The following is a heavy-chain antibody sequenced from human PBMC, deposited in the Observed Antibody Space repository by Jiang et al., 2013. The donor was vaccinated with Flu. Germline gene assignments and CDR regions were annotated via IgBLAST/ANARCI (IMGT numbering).Heavy chain of an antibody. Sequence: VSYISSSSSYTNYADSVKGRFTISRDNAKNSLYLQMNSLRAEDTAVYYCARDQGASYYDSSGYYYGYWGQGTLVTVSS. J-gene: IGHJ4*02. V-gene: IGHV3-11*06. CDR3: ARDQGASYYDSSGYYYGY. CDR2: ISSSSSYT. D-gene: IGHD3-22*01.